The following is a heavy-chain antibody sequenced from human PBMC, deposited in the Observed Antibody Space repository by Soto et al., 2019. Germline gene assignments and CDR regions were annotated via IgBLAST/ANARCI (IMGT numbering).Heavy chain of an antibody. CDR3: ARGERPMVRGALPPHHAFDI. J-gene: IGHJ3*02. V-gene: IGHV1-69*01. CDR1: GGTFSSYA. D-gene: IGHD3-10*01. CDR2: IIPIFGTA. Sequence: QVQLVQSGAEVKKPGSSVKVSCKASGGTFSSYAISWVRQAPGQGLEWMGGIIPIFGTANYAQKFQGRVTITADESTSTAYMELSSLRSEDTAVYYCARGERPMVRGALPPHHAFDIWGQGTMVTVSS.